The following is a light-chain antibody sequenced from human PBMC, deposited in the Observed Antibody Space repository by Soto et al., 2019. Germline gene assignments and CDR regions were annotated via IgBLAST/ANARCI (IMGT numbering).Light chain of an antibody. Sequence: DIQMTQSPSTLSASVGDRVTITCRASQSIRSWLAWYQQKPGKAPNLLIYKASSLESGVPSRFSGSGSGTEFTLTISSLQPDDFASYYCQQYNSYPVSFGQGTKVQIK. CDR2: KAS. CDR3: QQYNSYPVS. J-gene: IGKJ1*01. V-gene: IGKV1-5*03. CDR1: QSIRSW.